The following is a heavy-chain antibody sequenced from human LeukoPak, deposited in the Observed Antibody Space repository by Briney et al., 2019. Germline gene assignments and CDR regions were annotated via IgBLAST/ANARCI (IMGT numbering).Heavy chain of an antibody. CDR3: ARETRVLRFLEWLPDWFDP. D-gene: IGHD3-3*01. CDR1: GFTFSNAW. J-gene: IGHJ5*02. Sequence: GSLRLSCAASGFTFSNAWMSWVRQAPGKGLEWIGEINHSGSTNYNPSLKSRVTISVDTSKNQFSLKLSSVTAADTAVYYCARETRVLRFLEWLPDWFDPWGQGTLVTVSS. V-gene: IGHV4-34*01. CDR2: INHSGST.